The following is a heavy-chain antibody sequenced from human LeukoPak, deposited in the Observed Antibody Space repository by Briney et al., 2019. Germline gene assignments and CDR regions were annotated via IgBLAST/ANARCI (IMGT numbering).Heavy chain of an antibody. D-gene: IGHD3-22*01. Sequence: GGSLRLSCAASGFTFSSYGMHWVRQAPGKGLEWVAFIRYDGSNKYYADSVKGRFTISRDNAKNSLYLQMNSLRAEDTAVYYCARDYVGYYDSSGYYSLFDYWGQGTLVTVSS. J-gene: IGHJ4*02. V-gene: IGHV3-30*02. CDR2: IRYDGSNK. CDR1: GFTFSSYG. CDR3: ARDYVGYYDSSGYYSLFDY.